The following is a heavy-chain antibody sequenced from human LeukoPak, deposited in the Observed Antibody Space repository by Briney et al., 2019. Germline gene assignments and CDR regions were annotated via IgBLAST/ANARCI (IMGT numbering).Heavy chain of an antibody. D-gene: IGHD6-13*01. CDR2: ISYDGSNK. J-gene: IGHJ4*02. CDR3: AKGSSSWYYFDY. V-gene: IGHV3-30*18. Sequence: GRSLRLSCAASGFTFSSYGMHWVRQAPGKGLEWVAVISYDGSNKYYADSVKGRFTISRDNSKNTLYLQMNSLRAEDTAVYYCAKGSSSWYYFDYWGQGTLVTVSS. CDR1: GFTFSSYG.